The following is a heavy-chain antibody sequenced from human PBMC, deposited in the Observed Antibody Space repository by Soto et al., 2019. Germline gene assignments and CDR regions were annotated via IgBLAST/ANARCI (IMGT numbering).Heavy chain of an antibody. J-gene: IGHJ5*02. Sequence: GASVKVSCKASGFTFTSSAMQWVRQARGQRLEWIGWIVVGSGNTNYAQKFQERVTITRDMSTGTAYMELSSLRSEDTAVYYCAADRLLWHDRPRGFDPWGQGTLVTVSS. CDR1: GFTFTSSA. V-gene: IGHV1-58*02. CDR2: IVVGSGNT. D-gene: IGHD3-10*01. CDR3: AADRLLWHDRPRGFDP.